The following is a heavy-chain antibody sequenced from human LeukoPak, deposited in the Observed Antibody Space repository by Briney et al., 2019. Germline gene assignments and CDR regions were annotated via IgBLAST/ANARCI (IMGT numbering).Heavy chain of an antibody. Sequence: SETLSLTCTVSGGSINSNSFCWGWARQPPGKGLEWIGIGSLSYRGSTYYSPSLKSRITISVDMAKSQSSLRLSSVTAADTAVYYCASNLRFLEWLPDSWGQGTLVTVSS. J-gene: IGHJ4*02. CDR1: GGSINSNSFC. D-gene: IGHD3-3*01. V-gene: IGHV4-39*01. CDR3: ASNLRFLEWLPDS. CDR2: LSYRGST.